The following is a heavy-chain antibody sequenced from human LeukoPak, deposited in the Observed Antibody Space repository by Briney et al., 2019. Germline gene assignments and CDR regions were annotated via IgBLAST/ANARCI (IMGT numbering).Heavy chain of an antibody. CDR1: GFTVSSDY. D-gene: IGHD6-19*01. CDR2: IYSGGST. CDR3: ARVPGIAVADY. J-gene: IGHJ4*02. Sequence: GGSLRLSCAASGFTVSSDYMSWVRQAPGKGLEWVSVIYSGGSTYYADSVKGRFTISRDNSKNTLYLQMNSLRAEDTAVYYCARVPGIAVADYWGQGTLVTVSS. V-gene: IGHV3-66*01.